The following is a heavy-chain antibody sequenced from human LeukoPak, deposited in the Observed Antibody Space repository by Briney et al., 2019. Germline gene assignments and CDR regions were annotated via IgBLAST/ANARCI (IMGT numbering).Heavy chain of an antibody. CDR1: GGSISSGGYY. CDR3: ARDQYCSSTSCPSYYYYGMDV. V-gene: IGHV4-31*03. D-gene: IGHD2-2*01. J-gene: IGHJ6*04. Sequence: SQTLSLTRTVSGGSISSGGYYWSWIRQHPGKGLEWIGYIYYSGSTYYNPSLKSRVTISVDTSKNQFSLKLSSVTAADTAVYYCARDQYCSSTSCPSYYYYGMDVWGKGTTVTVSS. CDR2: IYYSGST.